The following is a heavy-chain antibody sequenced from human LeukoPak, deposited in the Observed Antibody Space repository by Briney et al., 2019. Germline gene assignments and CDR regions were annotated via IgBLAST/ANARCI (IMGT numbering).Heavy chain of an antibody. CDR1: GGSFSGYY. D-gene: IGHD3-3*01. CDR3: ARVRKYYDFYDY. Sequence: SETLSLTCAVYGGSFSGYYWSWIRQPPGKGLEWIGEINHSGSTNYNPSLKSRVTISVDTSKNQFSLKLSSVTAADTAVYYCARVRKYYDFYDYWGQGTLVTVSS. CDR2: INHSGST. J-gene: IGHJ4*02. V-gene: IGHV4-34*01.